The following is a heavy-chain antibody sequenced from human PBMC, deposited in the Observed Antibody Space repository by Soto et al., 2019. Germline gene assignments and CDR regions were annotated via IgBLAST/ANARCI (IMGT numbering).Heavy chain of an antibody. CDR3: ARDDCSGGSCYRPLDY. V-gene: IGHV1-18*01. CDR2: ISGYNGNT. D-gene: IGHD2-15*01. Sequence: ASVKGSCKASGYTFPSYGISWVRQAPGQGLEWMGWISGYNGNTNYAQMLQGRVTMTTDTSTSTAYMELRSLRSDDTAVYYCARDDCSGGSCYRPLDYWGQGTLVTVSS. CDR1: GYTFPSYG. J-gene: IGHJ4*02.